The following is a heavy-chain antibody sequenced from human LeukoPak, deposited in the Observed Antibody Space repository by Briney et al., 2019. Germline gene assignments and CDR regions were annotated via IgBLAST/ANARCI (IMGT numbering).Heavy chain of an antibody. Sequence: SVKVSCKXSGGTFSSYTISWVRQAPGQGLEWMGRIIPILGIANYSQKFQGRVTITADKSASTAYMELSSLRSEDTAVYYCARVMYPYYMDVWGKGTTVTVSS. CDR1: GGTFSSYT. CDR3: ARVMYPYYMDV. J-gene: IGHJ6*03. V-gene: IGHV1-69*02. CDR2: IIPILGIA. D-gene: IGHD2-2*01.